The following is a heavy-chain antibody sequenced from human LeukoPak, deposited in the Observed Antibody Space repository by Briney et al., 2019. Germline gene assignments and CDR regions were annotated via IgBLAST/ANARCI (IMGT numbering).Heavy chain of an antibody. CDR1: GFTFSSYS. CDR2: IGGSGATT. Sequence: GSLRLSCAASGFTFSSYSMNWVRQAPGKGLEWVSAIGGSGATTYYADSVRGRFTISRDNSKNTMYLKMSSLRAEDTAVYYCAKIRLEESATGYWGQGALVTVSS. CDR3: AKIRLEESATGY. D-gene: IGHD2-15*01. V-gene: IGHV3-23*01. J-gene: IGHJ4*02.